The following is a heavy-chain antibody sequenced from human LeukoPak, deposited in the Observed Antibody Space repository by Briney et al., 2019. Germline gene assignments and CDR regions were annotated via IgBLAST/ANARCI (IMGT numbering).Heavy chain of an antibody. CDR3: ARRAHNSVYFDY. D-gene: IGHD5-24*01. Sequence: SETLSLTCTVSGGSISSGSYYWGWIRQPPGKGLEWIGCIYYSGSSYYNPSLKSRVTISVDTSKNPFSLKLSSVTAADTAVYYCARRAHNSVYFDYWGQGTLVTVSS. V-gene: IGHV4-39*01. CDR1: GGSISSGSYY. J-gene: IGHJ4*02. CDR2: IYYSGSS.